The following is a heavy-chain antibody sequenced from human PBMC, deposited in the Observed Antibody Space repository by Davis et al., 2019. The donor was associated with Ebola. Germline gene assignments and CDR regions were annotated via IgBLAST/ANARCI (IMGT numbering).Heavy chain of an antibody. CDR1: GFTFSSYG. CDR2: IWYDGSNK. Sequence: GESLKISCAASGFTFSSYGMHWVRQAPGKGLEWVAVIWYDGSNKYYADSVKGRFTISRDNSKNTLYLQMNGLRAEDTAVYYCARVGYDILTGYYKWGYYFDYWGQGTLVTVSS. V-gene: IGHV3-33*01. J-gene: IGHJ4*02. D-gene: IGHD3-9*01. CDR3: ARVGYDILTGYYKWGYYFDY.